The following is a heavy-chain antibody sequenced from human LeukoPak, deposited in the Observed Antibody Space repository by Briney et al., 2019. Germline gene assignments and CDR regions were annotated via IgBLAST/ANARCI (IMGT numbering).Heavy chain of an antibody. CDR1: GFTVSGTH. CDR3: AKDEATSGGGLAS. Sequence: GGSLRLSCAASGFTVSGTHMSWVRQAPGKGLGWVSAMYTGGTTYYADSVMGRFTVSRDNSGNTVFLHMNSLRVDDTAVYYCAKDEATSGGGLASWGQGTLVTVSS. J-gene: IGHJ4*02. CDR2: MYTGGTT. V-gene: IGHV3-53*01. D-gene: IGHD3-16*01.